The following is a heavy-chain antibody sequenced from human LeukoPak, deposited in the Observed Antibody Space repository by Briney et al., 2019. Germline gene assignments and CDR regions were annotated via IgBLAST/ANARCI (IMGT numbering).Heavy chain of an antibody. D-gene: IGHD1-26*01. V-gene: IGHV3-30*02. Sequence: GGSLRLSCAASGIPFTRSGMHWVRQAPGKGLEWVAFIQYDAINTKYGDSVKGRFTISRDNSKNTLYLQMNSLTTEDTAVYYCARQLSGDYQWTFDYWGQGALVTVSS. CDR2: IQYDAINT. J-gene: IGHJ4*02. CDR3: ARQLSGDYQWTFDY. CDR1: GIPFTRSG.